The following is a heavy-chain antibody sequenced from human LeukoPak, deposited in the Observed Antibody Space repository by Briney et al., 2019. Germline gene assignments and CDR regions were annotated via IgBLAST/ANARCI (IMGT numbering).Heavy chain of an antibody. D-gene: IGHD6-19*01. CDR3: ARIIAVAGTVGFDP. V-gene: IGHV4-34*01. CDR1: GGSFSGYY. J-gene: IGHJ5*02. Sequence: PSETLSLTCAVYGGSFSGYYWSWIRQPPGKGLEWIGSIYYSGSTYYNPSLKSRVTISVDTSKNQFSLKLSSVTAADTAVYYCARIIAVAGTVGFDPWGQGTLVTVSS. CDR2: IYYSGST.